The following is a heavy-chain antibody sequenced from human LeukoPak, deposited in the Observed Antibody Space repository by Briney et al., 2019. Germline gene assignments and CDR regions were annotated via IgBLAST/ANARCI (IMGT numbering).Heavy chain of an antibody. CDR1: GGSISSSNW. V-gene: IGHV4-4*02. CDR3: ARLRGAAGTSYFDY. Sequence: PSETLSLTCAVSGGSISSSNWWSWVRQPPGKGLEWIGEIYHSGSTNYNPSLKSRVIISVDKSKNQFSLRLSSVTAADTAVYFCARLRGAAGTSYFDYWGQGTLVTVSS. J-gene: IGHJ4*02. D-gene: IGHD6-13*01. CDR2: IYHSGST.